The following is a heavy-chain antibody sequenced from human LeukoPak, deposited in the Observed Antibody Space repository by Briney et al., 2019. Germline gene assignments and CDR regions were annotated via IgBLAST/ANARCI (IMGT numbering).Heavy chain of an antibody. CDR3: ARDPSGGSSWGAYYYDSSGYYLMLDY. D-gene: IGHD3-22*01. CDR2: ISSSSSYI. J-gene: IGHJ4*02. CDR1: GFTFSSYS. V-gene: IGHV3-21*01. Sequence: GGSLRLSCAASGFTFSSYSMNWVRQAPGKGLEWVSSISSSSSYIYYADSVKGRFTISRDNAKNSLYLQRNSLRAEDTAVYYCARDPSGGSSWGAYYYDSSGYYLMLDYWGQGTLVTVSS.